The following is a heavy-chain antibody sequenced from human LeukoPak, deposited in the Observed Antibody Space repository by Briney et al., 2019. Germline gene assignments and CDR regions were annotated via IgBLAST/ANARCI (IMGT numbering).Heavy chain of an antibody. V-gene: IGHV3-7*01. J-gene: IGHJ6*03. CDR1: GFTFSRNW. CDR2: IKEDGSEK. CDR3: ARVTTIFGVLKYYYYMDV. D-gene: IGHD3-3*01. Sequence: GGSLRLSCAASGFTFSRNWMSWVRQAPGKGLEWVANIKEDGSEKYYVDSVKGRLTISRDNAKNSLYLQMNSLRAEDTAVYYCARVTTIFGVLKYYYYMDVWGKGITVTVSS.